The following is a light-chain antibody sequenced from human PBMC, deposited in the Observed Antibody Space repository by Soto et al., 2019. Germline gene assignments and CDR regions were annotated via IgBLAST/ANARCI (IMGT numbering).Light chain of an antibody. Sequence: DIQMTQSPSTPSASVGDRVTINCRASQSISSWLAWYQQKPGKAPKLLIYKESSLESGAPSRFSGSGSGTEFTLTISSLQADDFASYYWQQYNSYPYTFGQGTKLEIK. V-gene: IGKV1-5*03. CDR3: QQYNSYPYT. J-gene: IGKJ2*01. CDR2: KES. CDR1: QSISSW.